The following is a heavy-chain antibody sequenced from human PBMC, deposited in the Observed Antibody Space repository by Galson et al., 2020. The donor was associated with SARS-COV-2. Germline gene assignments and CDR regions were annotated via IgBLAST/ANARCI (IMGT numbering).Heavy chain of an antibody. CDR2: ISGSGGST. V-gene: IGHV3-23*01. D-gene: IGHD3-10*01. CDR1: GFTFSSYA. Sequence: GGSLRLSCAASGFTFSSYAMSWVRQAPGKGLEWVSAISGSGGSTYYADSVKGRFTISRDNSKNTLYLQMNSLRAEDTAVYYCAKGEELLWFGETLPYYFDYWGQGTLVTVSS. CDR3: AKGEELLWFGETLPYYFDY. J-gene: IGHJ4*02.